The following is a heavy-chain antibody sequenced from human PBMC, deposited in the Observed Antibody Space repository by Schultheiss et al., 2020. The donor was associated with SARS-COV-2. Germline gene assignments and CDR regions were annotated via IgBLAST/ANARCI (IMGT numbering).Heavy chain of an antibody. D-gene: IGHD3-10*01. CDR3: AAYGSGSYSGFDY. V-gene: IGHV3-30*03. Sequence: GGSLRLSCAASGFTFSSYGMHWVRQAPGKGLEWVAVISYDGSNKYYADSVKGRFTISRDNSKNTLYLQMNSLRAEDTAVYYCAAYGSGSYSGFDYWGQGTLVTVSS. J-gene: IGHJ4*02. CDR2: ISYDGSNK. CDR1: GFTFSSYG.